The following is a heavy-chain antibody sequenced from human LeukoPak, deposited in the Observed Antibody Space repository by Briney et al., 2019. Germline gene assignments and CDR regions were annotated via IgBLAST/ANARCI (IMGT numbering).Heavy chain of an antibody. D-gene: IGHD5-18*01. CDR3: AREASDTAMATYYFDY. CDR2: IYISGRT. Sequence: SETLSLTCTVSGGSFSTYYWSWIRQPAGEGLEWIGRIYISGRTNYNPSLPSRVTMSVDTSRNQFSLKLRSVTAADTAVYYCAREASDTAMATYYFDYWGQGTLVTVSS. V-gene: IGHV4-4*07. J-gene: IGHJ4*02. CDR1: GGSFSTYY.